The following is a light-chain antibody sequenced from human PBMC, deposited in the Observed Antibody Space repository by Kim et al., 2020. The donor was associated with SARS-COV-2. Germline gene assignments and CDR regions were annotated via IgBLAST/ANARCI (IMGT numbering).Light chain of an antibody. V-gene: IGKV3-11*01. CDR3: QQLAHWPIT. CDR1: QSVASY. Sequence: EIVLTQSPATLSLSPGERATLSCRASQSVASYFAWYQQKPGQAPRLLISGASNRATGIPARFSGSGSGTDFTLTISSLEPEDFAVYYCQQLAHWPITFGQGTRLEIK. J-gene: IGKJ5*01. CDR2: GAS.